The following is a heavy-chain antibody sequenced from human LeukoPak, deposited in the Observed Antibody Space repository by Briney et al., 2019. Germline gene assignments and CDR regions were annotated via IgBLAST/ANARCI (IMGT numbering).Heavy chain of an antibody. J-gene: IGHJ4*02. CDR3: ARDLDSGSYLFDY. Sequence: ASVKVSCKASGYTFTGYYMHWVRQAPGQGLEWMGWINPNSGGTNYAQKFQGRVTMTRDTSISTAYMELSRLRSDDTAAYYCARDLDSGSYLFDYWGQGTLVTVSS. CDR1: GYTFTGYY. CDR2: INPNSGGT. V-gene: IGHV1-2*02. D-gene: IGHD1-26*01.